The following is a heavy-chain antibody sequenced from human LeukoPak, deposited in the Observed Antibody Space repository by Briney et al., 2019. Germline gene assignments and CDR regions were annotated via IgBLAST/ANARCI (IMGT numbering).Heavy chain of an antibody. V-gene: IGHV3-23*01. CDR1: GFTFSSYA. D-gene: IGHD5-12*01. Sequence: GGSLRLSCAASGFTFSSYAMSWVRQAPGKGLEWVSSISGSGGSTYYADSVKGRFTISRDNSKNTLYLQMNSLRAEDTAVYYCAKEGSPSFAGYSGYAQTLNFYYWGPGTLVTVSS. J-gene: IGHJ4*02. CDR2: ISGSGGST. CDR3: AKEGSPSFAGYSGYAQTLNFYY.